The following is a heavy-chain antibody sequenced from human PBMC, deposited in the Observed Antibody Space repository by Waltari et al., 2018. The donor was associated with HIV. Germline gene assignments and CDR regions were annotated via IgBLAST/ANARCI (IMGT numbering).Heavy chain of an antibody. CDR3: ARDRYSGSFDAFDI. D-gene: IGHD1-26*01. J-gene: IGHJ3*02. Sequence: QVQLVQSGAEVKKPGSSVKVSCKASGGTFSSYGISWVRQAPGQGLEWMGGIIPIFGTPKYAQKFQGRVTITADESTSTASMEVSSLKSEDTAVYYCARDRYSGSFDAFDIWGQGTMVTVSS. CDR2: IIPIFGTP. V-gene: IGHV1-69*01. CDR1: GGTFSSYG.